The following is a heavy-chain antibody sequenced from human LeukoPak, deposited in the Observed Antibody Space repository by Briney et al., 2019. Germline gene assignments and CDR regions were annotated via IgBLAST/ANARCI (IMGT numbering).Heavy chain of an antibody. D-gene: IGHD3-3*01. V-gene: IGHV3-23*01. J-gene: IGHJ4*02. CDR2: ISGSGGST. Sequence: GGSLRLSCAASGFTFSSYAMSWVRQAPGKGLEWVSAISGSGGSTYYADSVKGRFTISRDNSKNTLYLQMNSLRAEDTAVYYCAKDRFLEWLLRTYYFDYWGQGTLVTVSS. CDR3: AKDRFLEWLLRTYYFDY. CDR1: GFTFSSYA.